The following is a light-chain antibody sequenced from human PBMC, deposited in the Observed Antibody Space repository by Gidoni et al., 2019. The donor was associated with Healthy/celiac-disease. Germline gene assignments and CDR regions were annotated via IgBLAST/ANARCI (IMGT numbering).Light chain of an antibody. Sequence: DIQMTQSPSSLSASVGDRVTITCRASQSISSYLNWYQQKPGKAPKLLIYAASSSQSGVPSRFSGSGSGTDFTLTISSLQPEDFATYYCQQSYSTPPHFGQGTKLEIK. CDR3: QQSYSTPPH. V-gene: IGKV1-39*01. CDR1: QSISSY. CDR2: AAS. J-gene: IGKJ2*01.